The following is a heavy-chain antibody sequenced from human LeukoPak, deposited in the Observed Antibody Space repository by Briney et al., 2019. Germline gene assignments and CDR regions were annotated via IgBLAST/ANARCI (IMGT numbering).Heavy chain of an antibody. D-gene: IGHD4-11*01. CDR3: ARGPYSNYWFDP. J-gene: IGHJ5*02. CDR2: INAGNGNT. CDR1: GYTFTSYA. V-gene: IGHV1-3*01. Sequence: ASVKVSCKASGYTFTSYAMHWVRLAPGQRLEWMGWINAGNGNTKYSQKFQDRVTITRDASASTAYMELSSLRSEDTAVYFCARGPYSNYWFDPWGQGTLVTVSS.